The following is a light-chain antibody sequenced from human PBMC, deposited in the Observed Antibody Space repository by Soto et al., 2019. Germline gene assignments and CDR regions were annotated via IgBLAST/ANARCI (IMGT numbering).Light chain of an antibody. V-gene: IGKV3-15*01. J-gene: IGKJ5*01. CDR2: GAS. CDR3: QQYNKWAAIT. CDR1: QSVSSN. Sequence: EIVMTQSPATLSVSPGERATLSCRASQSVSSNLAWYQQKPGQAPRLLIYGASTRATGIPARCSGSGSRTDFTLTISSLKSEDLAVYYWQQYNKWAAITFGQGTRLDIK.